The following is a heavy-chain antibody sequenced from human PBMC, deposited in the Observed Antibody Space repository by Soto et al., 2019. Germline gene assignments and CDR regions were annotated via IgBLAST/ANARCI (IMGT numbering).Heavy chain of an antibody. J-gene: IGHJ5*01. CDR1: GGSIGNKY. V-gene: IGHV4-59*01. CDR3: ARGGTYGSLMIRDRFDS. CDR2: ISYTGRP. Sequence: QVQLEESGPGLVKPSETLSLTCTVSGGSIGNKYWSWIRQPPGKGLEWIGYISYTGRPNYNPSLKSRVTISIDTSMNQFSLKLSSVTVADTAVYYFARGGTYGSLMIRDRFDSWGQGTLVTVSS. D-gene: IGHD6-6*01.